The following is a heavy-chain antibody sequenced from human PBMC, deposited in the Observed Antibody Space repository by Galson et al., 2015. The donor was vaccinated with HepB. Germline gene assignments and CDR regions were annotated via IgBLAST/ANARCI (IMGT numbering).Heavy chain of an antibody. CDR1: GGTFSSYT. CDR2: IIPIFSTP. V-gene: IGHV1-69*13. D-gene: IGHD4-11*01. J-gene: IGHJ6*02. CDR3: ARDRSKYVYYYGMDV. Sequence: SVKVSCKASGGTFSSYTINWVRQAPGQGLEWMGGIIPIFSTPNYAHKFQGRVTITADESTSTAYMELSSLRSEDTAVYYCARDRSKYVYYYGMDVWGQGTTVTVSS.